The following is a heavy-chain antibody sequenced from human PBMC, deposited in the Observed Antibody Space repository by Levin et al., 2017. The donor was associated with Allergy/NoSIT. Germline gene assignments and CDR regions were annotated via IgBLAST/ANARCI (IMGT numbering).Heavy chain of an antibody. Sequence: GGSLRLSCAASGFTFSSFAVSWVRQAPGKGLEWVSSISASSGTTFYADSVKGRFTISRDNSKNTLYLDMSSLRAEDTAIYYCAKDDNYQSLWGYFELWGRGTLLTVSS. V-gene: IGHV3-23*01. CDR2: ISASSGTT. J-gene: IGHJ2*01. D-gene: IGHD5-24*01. CDR3: AKDDNYQSLWGYFEL. CDR1: GFTFSSFA.